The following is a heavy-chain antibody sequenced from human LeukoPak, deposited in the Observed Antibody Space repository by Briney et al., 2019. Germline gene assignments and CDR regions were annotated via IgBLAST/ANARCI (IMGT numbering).Heavy chain of an antibody. D-gene: IGHD3-10*01. J-gene: IGHJ6*02. Sequence: GESLKFSCQGSGYSFTKYWIGWVRQTPGKGLEWMGIIHPGDSDTKYSPSFQGQITISADKSISSAYLQWSSLKASDTAMYYCARSPQFYGSGKGMDVWGQGTTVTVSS. CDR1: GYSFTKYW. CDR2: IHPGDSDT. CDR3: ARSPQFYGSGKGMDV. V-gene: IGHV5-51*01.